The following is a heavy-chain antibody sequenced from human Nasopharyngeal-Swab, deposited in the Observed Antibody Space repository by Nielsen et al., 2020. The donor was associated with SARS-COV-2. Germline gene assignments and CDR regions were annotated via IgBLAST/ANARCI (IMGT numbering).Heavy chain of an antibody. CDR3: ARGMFNYYDSSGYYYLRTYFNS. CDR1: GGSFSGYY. Sequence: SETLSLTCAVYGGSFSGYYWSWIRQPPGKGLEWIGEINHSGSTNYNPSLKSRVTISIDTSKNQFSLKLSSVTAADTAVYYCARGMFNYYDSSGYYYLRTYFNSWGQGTLVTVSS. J-gene: IGHJ4*02. V-gene: IGHV4-34*01. CDR2: INHSGST. D-gene: IGHD3-22*01.